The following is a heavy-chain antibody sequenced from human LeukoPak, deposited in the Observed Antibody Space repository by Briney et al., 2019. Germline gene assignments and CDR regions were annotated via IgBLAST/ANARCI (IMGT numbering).Heavy chain of an antibody. D-gene: IGHD3-16*01. CDR3: GGGGGVGA. V-gene: IGHV3-7*03. Sequence: GGSLRLSCAASGFTFSSYWMNWARQAPGGGVEGVASINHNGNVNYYVHSVKGRFPISRDNAKNSLSVQMSTLRAGDTAVYFFGGGGGVGAWGQGATGTVSS. CDR1: GFTFSSYW. CDR2: INHNGNVN. J-gene: IGHJ6*02.